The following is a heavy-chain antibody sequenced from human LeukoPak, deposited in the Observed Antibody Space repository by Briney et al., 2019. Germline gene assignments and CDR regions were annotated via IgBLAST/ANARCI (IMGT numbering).Heavy chain of an antibody. Sequence: SETLSLTCTGSGGSLSSSRYYWRWIRQPPGKGLEWIGTIYYSGSTYYNPSLKSRVTISVDTSKNQFSLKLSSVAAADTAVYYCARHSSSWRSSNYFDYWGQGTLVTVSS. V-gene: IGHV4-39*01. CDR2: IYYSGST. CDR1: GGSLSSSRYY. J-gene: IGHJ4*02. CDR3: ARHSSSWRSSNYFDY. D-gene: IGHD6-13*01.